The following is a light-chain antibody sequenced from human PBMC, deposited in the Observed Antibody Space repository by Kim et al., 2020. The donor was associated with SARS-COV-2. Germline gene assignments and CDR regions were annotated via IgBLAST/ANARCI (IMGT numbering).Light chain of an antibody. CDR3: QQEGRQPYP. J-gene: IGKJ2*01. V-gene: IGKV1-5*03. Sequence: DIQMTQSPSTLSASVGDRVTITCRASQSVSSWLAWYQQKPGKAPKLLIYKASTLEGGVPSRFSGRGSGTEFTLTINSLQPDDFATYSRQQEGRQPYPFGQGTKLEI. CDR1: QSVSSW. CDR2: KAS.